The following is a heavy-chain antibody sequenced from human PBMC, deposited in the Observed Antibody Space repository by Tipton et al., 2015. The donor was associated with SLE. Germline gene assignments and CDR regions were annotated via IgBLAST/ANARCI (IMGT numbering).Heavy chain of an antibody. CDR3: ARAGYSDVGGYCGPTDY. CDR2: VYHGGST. CDR1: GYSISCGYY. J-gene: IGHJ4*02. Sequence: TLSLTCAVSGYSISCGYYWGWIRQPPGKGLEWIGSVYHGGSTYYNPSLRSRVTLSVDTSKNHFSLKLSSVTAADTAVYYCARAGYSDVGGYCGPTDYWGQGTLVTVSS. D-gene: IGHD3-22*01. V-gene: IGHV4-38-2*01.